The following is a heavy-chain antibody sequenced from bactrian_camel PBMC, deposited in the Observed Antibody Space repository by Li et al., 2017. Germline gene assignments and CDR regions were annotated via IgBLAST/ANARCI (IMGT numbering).Heavy chain of an antibody. CDR1: GYTDSNYC. D-gene: IGHD3*01. CDR3: AASGYGIGGGCRYSH. V-gene: IGHV3S53*01. Sequence: HVQLVESGGGSVQAGGSLRLSCAASGYTDSNYCTVWFRQAPEKERERVAAIYSGTRIDVADSVKGRFTISRDSAKNTLYLQMDALKPEDTALYSCAASGYGIGGGCRYSHWGQGTQVTVS. J-gene: IGHJ4*01. CDR2: IYSGTRI.